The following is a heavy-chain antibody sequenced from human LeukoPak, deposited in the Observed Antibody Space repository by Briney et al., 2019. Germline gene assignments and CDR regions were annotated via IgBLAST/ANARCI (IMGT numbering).Heavy chain of an antibody. CDR3: ARHLRGVRGTFDY. J-gene: IGHJ4*02. CDR2: ISSSGSTI. V-gene: IGHV3-48*03. Sequence: GGSLRLSCAASGFTFSSYEMTSVRQAPGKGLEWVSYISSSGSTIYYADSVRGRFTISRDNAKNSLYLQMNSLRAEDTATYFCARHLRGVRGTFDYWGQGTLVTVSS. CDR1: GFTFSSYE. D-gene: IGHD3-10*01.